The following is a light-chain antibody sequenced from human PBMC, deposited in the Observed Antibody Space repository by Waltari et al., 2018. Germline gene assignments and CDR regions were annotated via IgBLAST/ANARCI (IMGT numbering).Light chain of an antibody. J-gene: IGLJ3*02. CDR3: QVWDDVTDSGV. V-gene: IGLV3-21*04. CDR2: YDS. Sequence: YALPQPPSVSVDPGKPDRLTCGGTNHGLKSVNWYQQKPGQAPVLVMFYDSDRPSEIPERFSGSNSGNTATLTISWVEAGDEADYHCQVWDDVTDSGVFGGGTKLTVL. CDR1: NHGLKS.